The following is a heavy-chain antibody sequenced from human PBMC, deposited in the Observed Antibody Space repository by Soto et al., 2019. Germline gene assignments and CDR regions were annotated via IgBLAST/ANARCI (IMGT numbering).Heavy chain of an antibody. J-gene: IGHJ3*02. CDR3: ARPIVLISGFDI. CDR1: GGSISSGDYY. CDR2: IYYSGST. D-gene: IGHD2-8*01. V-gene: IGHV4-30-4*01. Sequence: SETLSLTCTVSGGSISSGDYYWSWIRQPPGKGLEWIGYIYYSGSTYYNPSLKSRVTISVDTPKNQFSLKLSSVTAADTAVYYCARPIVLISGFDIWGQGTMVTVSS.